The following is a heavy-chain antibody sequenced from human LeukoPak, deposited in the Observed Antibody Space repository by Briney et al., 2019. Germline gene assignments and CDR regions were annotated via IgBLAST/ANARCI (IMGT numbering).Heavy chain of an antibody. J-gene: IGHJ4*02. D-gene: IGHD6-19*01. CDR2: IYHSGSA. V-gene: IGHV4-4*02. CDR3: ARGSSDWYADY. CDR1: GGSITNSNW. Sequence: SGTLSLTCAVSGGSITNSNWWNWLRQPPGKGLEWIGEIYHSGSANYNPSLKSRVTISVDKSKDQFSLELTSVTAADTAVYYCARGSSDWYADYWGQGTLVTVSS.